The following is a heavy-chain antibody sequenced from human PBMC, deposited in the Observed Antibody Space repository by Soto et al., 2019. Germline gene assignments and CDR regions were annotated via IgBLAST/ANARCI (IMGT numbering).Heavy chain of an antibody. CDR2: FDPEDGET. V-gene: IGHV1-24*01. J-gene: IGHJ3*02. Sequence: ASVKVSCKVSGYTLTELSMHWVRQAPGKGLEWMGGFDPEDGETIYAQKFQGRVTMTEDTSTDTAYMELSSLRSEDTAVYYCATLTPGSDAFDIWGQGTMVTVSS. CDR3: ATLTPGSDAFDI. CDR1: GYTLTELS.